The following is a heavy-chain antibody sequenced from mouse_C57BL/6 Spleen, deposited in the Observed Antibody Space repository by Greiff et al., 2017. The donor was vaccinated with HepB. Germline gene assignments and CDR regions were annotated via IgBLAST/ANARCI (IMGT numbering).Heavy chain of an antibody. V-gene: IGHV1-82*01. CDR2: IYPGDGDT. CDR1: GYAFSSSW. Sequence: VQLQQSGPELVKPGASVKISCKASGYAFSSSWMNWVKQRPGKGLEWIGRIYPGDGDTNYNGKFKGKATLTADNSSSTAYMQLSSLTSEDSAVYCGARDGSSSYYFDYWGQGTTLTVSS. J-gene: IGHJ2*01. CDR3: ARDGSSSYYFDY. D-gene: IGHD1-1*01.